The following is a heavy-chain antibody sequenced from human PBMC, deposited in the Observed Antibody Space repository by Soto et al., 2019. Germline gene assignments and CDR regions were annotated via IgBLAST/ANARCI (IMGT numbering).Heavy chain of an antibody. CDR3: AKDEAPTAPPMFDS. J-gene: IGHJ4*02. CDR2: ISGSGGTT. CDR1: GFIFSRYS. Sequence: LRLSCAVSGFIFSRYSMNWVRQAPGKGLEWVSGISGSGGTTYYADSVKGRFTISKDISKDTLYLQMDSLRGEDTAVYYCAKDEAPTAPPMFDSWGQGTLVTVSS. D-gene: IGHD2-2*01. V-gene: IGHV3-23*01.